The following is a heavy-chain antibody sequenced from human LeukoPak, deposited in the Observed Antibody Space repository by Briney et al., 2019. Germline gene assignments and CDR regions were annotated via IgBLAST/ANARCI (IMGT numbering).Heavy chain of an antibody. CDR3: ASTLVGATSFDY. J-gene: IGHJ4*02. CDR1: GYTFTSYY. CDR2: INPSGGST. D-gene: IGHD1-26*01. V-gene: IGHV1-46*01. Sequence: ASVKVPCKASGYTFTSYYMHWVRQAPGQGLEWMGIINPSGGSTSYAQKFQGRVTMTRDMSTSTVYMELSSLRSEDTAVYYCASTLVGATSFDYWGQGTLVTVSS.